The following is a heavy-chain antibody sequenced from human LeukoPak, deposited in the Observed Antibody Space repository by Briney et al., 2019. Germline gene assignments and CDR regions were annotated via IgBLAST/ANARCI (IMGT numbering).Heavy chain of an antibody. Sequence: GGSLRLSCAVSGFTFSSYHMTWVRQAPGKGLKWVSAISGSGSTTYYADPVKGRFTISRDNSKNTLYLQMNSLSAEDTAVYYCAHYSTGVNYGGLAFDIWGQGTMVTASS. CDR3: AHYSTGVNYGGLAFDI. V-gene: IGHV3-23*01. D-gene: IGHD2-8*02. CDR2: ISGSGSTT. CDR1: GFTFSSYH. J-gene: IGHJ3*02.